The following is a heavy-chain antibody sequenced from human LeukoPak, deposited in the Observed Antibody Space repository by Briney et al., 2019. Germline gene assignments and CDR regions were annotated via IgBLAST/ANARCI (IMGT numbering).Heavy chain of an antibody. V-gene: IGHV4-59*01. CDR3: ARGFIGPDYDFWSGPNWFDP. D-gene: IGHD3-3*01. CDR1: GGSISSYY. J-gene: IGHJ5*02. Sequence: PSETLSLTCTVSGGSISSYYWSWIRQPPGEGLEWIGYIYYSGSTNYNPSLKSRVTISVDTSKNQFSLKLSSVTAADTAVYYCARGFIGPDYDFWSGPNWFDPWGQGTLVTVSS. CDR2: IYYSGST.